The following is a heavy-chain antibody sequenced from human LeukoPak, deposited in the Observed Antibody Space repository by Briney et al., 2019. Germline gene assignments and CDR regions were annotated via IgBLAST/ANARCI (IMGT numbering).Heavy chain of an antibody. CDR2: IYYSGST. D-gene: IGHD3-10*01. CDR3: ARDYYGSGSVPGY. CDR1: GGSISSYY. Sequence: SETLSLTCTVSGGSISSYYWSWIRQPPGKGLEWIGYIYYSGSTNYNPSLKSRVTISVDTSKNQFSLKLSSVTAADTAVYYCARDYYGSGSVPGYWGQGTLVTVSS. V-gene: IGHV4-59*12. J-gene: IGHJ4*02.